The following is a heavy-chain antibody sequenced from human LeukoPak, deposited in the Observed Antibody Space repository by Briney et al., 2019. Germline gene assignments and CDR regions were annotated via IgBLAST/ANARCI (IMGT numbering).Heavy chain of an antibody. D-gene: IGHD2-2*03. CDR2: IKQDGSEK. J-gene: IGHJ5*02. CDR3: ARDFKGLGYSIWFDP. Sequence: SGGSLRLSCAASGFTFSSYRMSWVRQAPGKGLEWVANIKQDGSEKYYVDSVKGRFTISRDNAKNSLYLQMNSLRAEDTAVYYCARDFKGLGYSIWFDPWGQGTLVTVSS. V-gene: IGHV3-7*01. CDR1: GFTFSSYR.